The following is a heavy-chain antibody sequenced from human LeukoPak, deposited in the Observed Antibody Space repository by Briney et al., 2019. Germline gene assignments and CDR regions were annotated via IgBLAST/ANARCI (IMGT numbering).Heavy chain of an antibody. D-gene: IGHD4-17*01. V-gene: IGHV1-18*01. Sequence: ASVKVSCKASGYTFTSYGISWVRQAPGQGLEWMGWISAYNGNTNYAQKLQGRVTMTTDTSTSTAYMELRSLTSGDTAVHYCARSFLRDEDYWGQGTLVTVSS. CDR1: GYTFTSYG. CDR2: ISAYNGNT. J-gene: IGHJ4*02. CDR3: ARSFLRDEDY.